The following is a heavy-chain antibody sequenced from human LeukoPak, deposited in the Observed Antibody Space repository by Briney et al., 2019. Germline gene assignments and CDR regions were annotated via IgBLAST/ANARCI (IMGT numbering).Heavy chain of an antibody. CDR2: IYTSGST. D-gene: IGHD3-22*01. J-gene: IGHJ4*02. Sequence: PSETLSLTCTVSGGSISSYYWSWIRQPAGKGLEWIGRIYTSGSTNYNPSLKSRVTISVDTSKSQFSLKLTSVTAADTAVYYCARRSYTSGYLDYWGQGTLVTASS. V-gene: IGHV4-4*07. CDR1: GGSISSYY. CDR3: ARRSYTSGYLDY.